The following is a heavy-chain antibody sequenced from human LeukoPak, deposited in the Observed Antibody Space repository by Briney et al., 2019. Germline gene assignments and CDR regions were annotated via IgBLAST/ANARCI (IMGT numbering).Heavy chain of an antibody. J-gene: IGHJ3*01. D-gene: IGHD1-26*01. Sequence: PGGSLRLSCAASGFTFTRHWLYWVRQAPGKGLVWVSRINSDGTITSYADSVKGRFTISRDNAKNTLFLQMNSLRAEDTAVYYCSSNNGEWERLGAFDVWGQGTMVTVSS. CDR3: SSNNGEWERLGAFDV. V-gene: IGHV3-74*01. CDR1: GFTFTRHW. CDR2: INSDGTIT.